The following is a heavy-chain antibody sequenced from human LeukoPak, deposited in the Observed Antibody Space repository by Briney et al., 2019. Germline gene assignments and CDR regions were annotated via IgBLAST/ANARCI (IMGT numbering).Heavy chain of an antibody. CDR2: INHSGST. CDR3: ARFLSSGWSDY. CDR1: GGSFSGYY. V-gene: IGHV4-34*01. J-gene: IGHJ4*02. Sequence: PSETLSLTCAVYGGSFSGYYWSWLRQPPGKGLEWIGEINHSGSTNYNPSLKSRVTISVDTSKNQFSLKLSSVTAADTAVYYCARFLSSGWSDYWGQGTLVTVSS. D-gene: IGHD6-19*01.